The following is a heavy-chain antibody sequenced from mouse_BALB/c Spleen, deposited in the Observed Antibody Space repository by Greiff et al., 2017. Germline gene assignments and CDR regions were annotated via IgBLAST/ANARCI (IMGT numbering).Heavy chain of an antibody. CDR3: ARKGYDRAMDY. CDR1: GFSLTSYG. D-gene: IGHD2-14*01. CDR2: IWSGGST. Sequence: VQLVESGPGLVQPSQSLSITCTASGFSLTSYGVHWVRQSPGKGLEWLGVIWSGGSTDYNAAFISRLSISKDNSKSQVFFKMNSLQANDTAIYYCARKGYDRAMDYWGQGTSVTVSS. J-gene: IGHJ4*01. V-gene: IGHV2-2*02.